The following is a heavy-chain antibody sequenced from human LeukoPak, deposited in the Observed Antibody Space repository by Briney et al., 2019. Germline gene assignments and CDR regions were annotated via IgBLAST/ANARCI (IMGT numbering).Heavy chain of an antibody. Sequence: GRSLRLSCAASGFTFSSYGMHWVRQAPGKGLEWVAVISYDGSNKYYADSVKGRFTISRDNSKNTLYLQMNSLRAEDTAVYYCARDLYCSTTSCTDAFDIWGQGTMVTASS. CDR3: ARDLYCSTTSCTDAFDI. CDR2: ISYDGSNK. CDR1: GFTFSSYG. V-gene: IGHV3-30*03. J-gene: IGHJ3*02. D-gene: IGHD2-2*01.